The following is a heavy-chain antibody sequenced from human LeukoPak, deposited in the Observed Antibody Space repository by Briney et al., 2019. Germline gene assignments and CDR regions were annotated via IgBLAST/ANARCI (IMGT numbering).Heavy chain of an antibody. D-gene: IGHD3-3*01. J-gene: IGHJ6*02. V-gene: IGHV3-30-3*01. CDR3: ARDGPHYDLDV. Sequence: GRSLRLSCAASGFTFSSYSIHWVRQAPGKGLEWVAFISNDGSNQYYADSVKGRFTISRDNSKNTLYLQMNSLRAEDTAVYYCARDGPHYDLDVWGQGTTVTVSS. CDR1: GFTFSSYS. CDR2: ISNDGSNQ.